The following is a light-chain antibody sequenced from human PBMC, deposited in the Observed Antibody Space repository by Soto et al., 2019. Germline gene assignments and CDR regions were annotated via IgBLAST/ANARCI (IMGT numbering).Light chain of an antibody. V-gene: IGKV3-20*01. Sequence: EIVVTQSPGTLSLSPGERATLSCRASQSVSSSYLAWYQQKPGQDPRLLIYGASSRATGIPDRFSGSGSGTDFTLTISRLEPEDFAVYYCQQYGSPLTFGGGTKVEIK. CDR3: QQYGSPLT. CDR1: QSVSSSY. J-gene: IGKJ4*01. CDR2: GAS.